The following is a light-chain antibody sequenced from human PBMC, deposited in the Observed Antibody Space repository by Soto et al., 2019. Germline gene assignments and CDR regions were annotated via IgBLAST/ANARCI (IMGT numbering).Light chain of an antibody. CDR1: SSNIGNNN. J-gene: IGLJ1*01. CDR2: ENN. V-gene: IGLV1-51*02. CDR3: GTWDSSLSAV. Sequence: QSVLTQPPSVSAAPGQKVTISCSGSSSNIGNNNVSWYQQLPGTAPKLLIYENNKRPSGIPDRFSGSKSGTSATLGITGLQTGDEADYYCGTWDSSLSAVFGTGTKLTVL.